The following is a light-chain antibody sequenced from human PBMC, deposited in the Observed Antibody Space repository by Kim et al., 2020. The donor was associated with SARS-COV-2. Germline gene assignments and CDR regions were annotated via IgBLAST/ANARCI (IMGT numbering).Light chain of an antibody. Sequence: PGERATCSCRASQSVSSNLAWYQQKPGQAPRLLIYGASTRATGIPARFSGSGSGTEFTLTISSLQSEDFAVYYCQQYNNWPPMYTFGQGTKLEIK. J-gene: IGKJ2*01. CDR3: QQYNNWPPMYT. CDR2: GAS. V-gene: IGKV3-15*01. CDR1: QSVSSN.